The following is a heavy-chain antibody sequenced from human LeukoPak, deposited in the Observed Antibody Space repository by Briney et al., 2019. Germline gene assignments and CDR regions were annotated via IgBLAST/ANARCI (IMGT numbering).Heavy chain of an antibody. D-gene: IGHD6-19*01. J-gene: IGHJ4*02. CDR1: GFTFSSYA. Sequence: GGSLRLSCAASGFTFSSYAMHWVRQAPGKGLEWVAVISYDGSDKYYADSVKGRFTISRDNSKNTLYLQMNSLRPEDTAVYYCARDWGRRYSSGWYGDFDYWGQGTLVTVSS. CDR2: ISYDGSDK. V-gene: IGHV3-30-3*01. CDR3: ARDWGRRYSSGWYGDFDY.